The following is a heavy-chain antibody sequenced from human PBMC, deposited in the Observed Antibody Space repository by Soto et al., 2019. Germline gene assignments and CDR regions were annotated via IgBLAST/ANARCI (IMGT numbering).Heavy chain of an antibody. Sequence: SETLSLTCTVSGCSISSYYWSWIRQPPGKGLEWIGYIYYSGSTNYNPSLKSRVTISVDTSKNQFSLKLSSVTAADTAVYYCARCGDSSGYYYYYYGMDVWGQGTTVTVSS. CDR1: GCSISSYY. J-gene: IGHJ6*02. D-gene: IGHD3-22*01. CDR2: IYYSGST. V-gene: IGHV4-59*01. CDR3: ARCGDSSGYYYYYYGMDV.